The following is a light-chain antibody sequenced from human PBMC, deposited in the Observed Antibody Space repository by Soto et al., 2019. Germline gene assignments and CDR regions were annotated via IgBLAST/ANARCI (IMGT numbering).Light chain of an antibody. CDR2: AAS. V-gene: IGKV3-15*01. CDR3: QQYGNWPPIT. Sequence: EVVMTQFPATLSVSPGERATLSCRASQSVGSNLAWYQHKHGQAPRLLMYAASARATGIPARFSGSGSGTEFTLTISSLQSEDFAVYYCQQYGNWPPITFGQGTRLEIK. J-gene: IGKJ5*01. CDR1: QSVGSN.